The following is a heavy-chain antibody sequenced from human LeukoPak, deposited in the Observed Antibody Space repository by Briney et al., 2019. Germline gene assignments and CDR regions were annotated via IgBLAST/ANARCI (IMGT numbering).Heavy chain of an antibody. CDR2: IEPSDSYT. CDR3: ARLPPMVRGYDWFDP. J-gene: IGHJ5*02. V-gene: IGHV5-10-1*01. Sequence: GESLRISCKGSGYRFTSYWISWGRQMPGKGMGWMGRIEPSDSYTNYSPSFQGHVNISADKSISTAYLQWSSLKASDTAMYYCARLPPMVRGYDWFDPWGQGTLVTVSS. D-gene: IGHD3-10*01. CDR1: GYRFTSYW.